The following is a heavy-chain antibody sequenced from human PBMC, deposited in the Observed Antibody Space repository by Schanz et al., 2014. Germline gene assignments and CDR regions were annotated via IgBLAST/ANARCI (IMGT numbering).Heavy chain of an antibody. J-gene: IGHJ4*02. CDR3: AIHYGDRPL. CDR2: INAHTGNT. V-gene: IGHV1-8*01. CDR1: GYTFTSYD. D-gene: IGHD4-17*01. Sequence: QGQLVQSGAEVKKPRASVKVSCKASGYTFTSYDINWVRQAPGQGPELMGWINAHTGNTQYAQKFQGRVNMTRDTSLKTAYMEMTDLKFEDAGLYYCAIHYGDRPLWGQGTLIAASS.